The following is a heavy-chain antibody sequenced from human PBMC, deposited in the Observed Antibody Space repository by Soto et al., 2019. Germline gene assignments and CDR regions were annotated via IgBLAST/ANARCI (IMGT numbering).Heavy chain of an antibody. J-gene: IGHJ5*02. D-gene: IGHD5-12*01. Sequence: QLQLQESGPGLVKPSETLSLTCTVSGGSISSSSYYWGWIRQPPGKGLEWIGSIYYSGSTYYNPSLKSRVTLSVDTSKNKFSLKLSAVTAADAAVYYCARHRVATMLLNWFDPWGQGTLVTVSS. CDR3: ARHRVATMLLNWFDP. V-gene: IGHV4-39*01. CDR2: IYYSGST. CDR1: GGSISSSSYY.